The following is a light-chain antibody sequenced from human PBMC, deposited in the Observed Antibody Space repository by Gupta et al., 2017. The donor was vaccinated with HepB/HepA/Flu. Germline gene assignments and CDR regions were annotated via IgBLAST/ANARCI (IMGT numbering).Light chain of an antibody. Sequence: QPALSQPLSVSGSPRQSVSISCTGTSSDVGGYNFVSWYQQPPGKAPKLIIYDVSKRTAGVAGRFSGSKSGNTAALTITGLQAEDEDDYYYYSYAGSDTVVFGGGTKLTVL. V-gene: IGLV2-11*01. CDR2: DVS. CDR3: YSYAGSDTVV. J-gene: IGLJ2*01. CDR1: SSDVGGYNF.